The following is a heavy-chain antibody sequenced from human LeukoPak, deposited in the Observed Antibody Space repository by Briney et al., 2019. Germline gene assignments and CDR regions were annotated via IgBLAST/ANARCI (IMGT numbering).Heavy chain of an antibody. J-gene: IGHJ4*02. D-gene: IGHD3-22*01. CDR3: AKDHQTMIVVVMTD. CDR2: ISGSGGST. Sequence: GGSLRLSCAASGFTFSSYAMSWVRQAPGKGLEWASGISGSGGSTYYADSVKGRFTISRDNSKNTLYLQMNSLRAEDTAVYYCAKDHQTMIVVVMTDWGQGTLVTVSS. CDR1: GFTFSSYA. V-gene: IGHV3-23*01.